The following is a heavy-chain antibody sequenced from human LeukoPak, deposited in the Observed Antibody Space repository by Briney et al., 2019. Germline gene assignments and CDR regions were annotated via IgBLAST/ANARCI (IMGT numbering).Heavy chain of an antibody. Sequence: SETLSLTCTVSGDFISSSSYYWGWIRQPPGKGLELIGSIYYSGSTYYNPSLKSRVTISVDTSKNQFSLKLSSVTAADTAVYYCARDIWFQQLVPYYFDYWGQGTLVTVSS. CDR1: GDFISSSSYY. D-gene: IGHD6-13*01. J-gene: IGHJ4*02. CDR2: IYYSGST. CDR3: ARDIWFQQLVPYYFDY. V-gene: IGHV4-39*07.